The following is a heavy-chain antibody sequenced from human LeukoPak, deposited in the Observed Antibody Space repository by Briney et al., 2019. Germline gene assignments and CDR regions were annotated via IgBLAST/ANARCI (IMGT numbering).Heavy chain of an antibody. V-gene: IGHV3-23*01. J-gene: IGHJ4*02. CDR2: ISGSGGST. D-gene: IGHD1-26*01. CDR1: GFTFSSYA. Sequence: GGSLRLSCAASGFTFSSYAMSGVREAPGKGREWVSAISGSGGSTYYADSVKGRFTISRDNSKNTLYLQMNSLRAEDTAVYYCAKDQDIVGATTFDYWGQGTLVTVSS. CDR3: AKDQDIVGATTFDY.